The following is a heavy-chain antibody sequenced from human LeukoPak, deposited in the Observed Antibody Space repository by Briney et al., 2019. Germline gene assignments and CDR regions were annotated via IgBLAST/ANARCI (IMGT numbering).Heavy chain of an antibody. CDR1: GGSFSGYY. J-gene: IGHJ5*02. Sequence: SETLSLTRAVYGGSFSGYYWSWIRQPPGKGLEWIGEINHSGSTNYNPSLKSRITISVDTSKNQFSLKLSSVTAADTAVYYCARDPGYSYGYRWFDPWGQGTLVTVSS. V-gene: IGHV4-34*01. CDR3: ARDPGYSYGYRWFDP. CDR2: INHSGST. D-gene: IGHD5-18*01.